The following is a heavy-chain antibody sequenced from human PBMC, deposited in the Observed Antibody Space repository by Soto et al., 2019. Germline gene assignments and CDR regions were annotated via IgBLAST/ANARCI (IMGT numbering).Heavy chain of an antibody. J-gene: IGHJ3*02. CDR2: IFYTGSP. CDR1: GGSISSGDYY. CDR3: AGEPKGGPAAGAIEI. V-gene: IGHV4-30-4*01. D-gene: IGHD6-25*01. Sequence: LSETLSLTCTVSGGSISSGDYYWTWIRQPPGKGLEWIGFIFYTGSPYYNPSLKSRVGISVDTSKNQFSLNLTSVTAADTAVYFCAGEPKGGPAAGAIEIWGQGTMVTVSS.